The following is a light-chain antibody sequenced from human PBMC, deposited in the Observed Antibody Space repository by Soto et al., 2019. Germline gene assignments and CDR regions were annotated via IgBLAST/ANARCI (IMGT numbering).Light chain of an antibody. Sequence: QSALTQPASVSGSPGQSVTISCTGTSTDIRGYKYVAWYQVHPGKAPKLLIYDVDNRPSGVSNRFSGSKSGNKASLTISGLQTEDEADYYCTSYTTSTTPPNFGPGTKLTVL. CDR2: DVD. CDR1: STDIRGYKY. V-gene: IGLV2-14*03. J-gene: IGLJ1*01. CDR3: TSYTTSTTPPN.